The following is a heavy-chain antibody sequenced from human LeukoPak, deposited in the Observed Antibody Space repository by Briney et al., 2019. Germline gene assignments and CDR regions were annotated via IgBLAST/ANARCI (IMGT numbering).Heavy chain of an antibody. V-gene: IGHV4-61*01. Sequence: PSETLSLTCTVSGGSVSSGSYYWSWIRQPPGKGLEWIGYIYYSGSTNYNPSLKSRVTISVGTSKNQFSLKLSSVTAADTAVYYCATGSWNYGSSAFDYWGQGTLVTVSS. D-gene: IGHD1-7*01. CDR2: IYYSGST. CDR3: ATGSWNYGSSAFDY. CDR1: GGSVSSGSYY. J-gene: IGHJ4*02.